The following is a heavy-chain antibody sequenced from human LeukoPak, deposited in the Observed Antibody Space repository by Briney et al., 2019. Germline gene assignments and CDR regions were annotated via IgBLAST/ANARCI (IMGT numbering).Heavy chain of an antibody. CDR2: IYHSGRT. CDR1: GGSISSGGYS. D-gene: IGHD3-22*01. J-gene: IGHJ4*02. V-gene: IGHV4-30-2*01. CDR3: ARDNYYDSSGFDY. Sequence: TLSLTCAVSGGSISSGGYSWSWIRQPPGKGLEWIGYIYHSGRTYYNPSLKSRVTISVDRSKNQFSLKLSSVTAADTAVYYCARDNYYDSSGFDYWGQGTLVTVSS.